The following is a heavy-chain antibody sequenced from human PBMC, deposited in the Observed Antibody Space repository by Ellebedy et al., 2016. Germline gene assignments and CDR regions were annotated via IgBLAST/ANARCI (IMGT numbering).Heavy chain of an antibody. CDR3: ARRYSSSCYGMDV. CDR2: IWYDGSNK. D-gene: IGHD6-6*01. V-gene: IGHV3-33*01. Sequence: GGSLRLSCTASGFTFGDYAMSWFRQAPGKGLEWVAVIWYDGSNKYYADSVKGRFTISRDNSKNTLYLQMNSLRAEDTAVYYYARRYSSSCYGMDVWGQGTTVTVSS. CDR1: GFTFGDYA. J-gene: IGHJ6*02.